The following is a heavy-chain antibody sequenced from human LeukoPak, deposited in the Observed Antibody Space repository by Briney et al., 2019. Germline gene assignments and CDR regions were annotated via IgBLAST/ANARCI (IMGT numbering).Heavy chain of an antibody. V-gene: IGHV1-69*02. CDR3: ARPVQGPYYGSGSYYYKHY. J-gene: IGHJ4*02. CDR1: GYTFTSYY. Sequence: ASVKVSCKASGYTFTSYYMHWVRQAPGQGLEWMGRIIPILGIANYAQKFQGRVMITADKSTSTAYMELSSLRSEDTAVYYCARPVQGPYYGSGSYYYKHYWGQGTLVTVSS. D-gene: IGHD3-10*01. CDR2: IIPILGIA.